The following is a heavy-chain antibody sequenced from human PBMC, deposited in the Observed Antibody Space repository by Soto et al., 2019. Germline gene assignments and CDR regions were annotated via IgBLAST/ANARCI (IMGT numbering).Heavy chain of an antibody. Sequence: ASVTVSFTASGYALTTHNINWVRQATGQGLEWIGVMNSNSGTTGYAQKFQDRITLTRDTSETTACMELSSLTSDDTAVYFCVLYVVAAAYCGQGTQVTVYS. V-gene: IGHV1-8*01. J-gene: IGHJ4*01. CDR3: VLYVVAAAY. CDR1: GYALTTHN. CDR2: MNSNSGTT. D-gene: IGHD2-8*01.